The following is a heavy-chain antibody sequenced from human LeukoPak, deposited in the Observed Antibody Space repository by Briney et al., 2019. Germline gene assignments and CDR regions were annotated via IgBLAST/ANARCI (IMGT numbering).Heavy chain of an antibody. CDR3: ASSSYCGGDCYSHFDY. V-gene: IGHV3-30-3*01. CDR1: GFTFSSYA. J-gene: IGHJ4*02. Sequence: QPGRSLRLSCAASGFTFSSYAMHWVRQAPGKGLEWVAVISYDGSNKYYADSVKGRFTISRDNSKNTLYLQMNSLRAEDTAVYYCASSSYCGGDCYSHFDYWGQGTLVTVSS. CDR2: ISYDGSNK. D-gene: IGHD2-21*02.